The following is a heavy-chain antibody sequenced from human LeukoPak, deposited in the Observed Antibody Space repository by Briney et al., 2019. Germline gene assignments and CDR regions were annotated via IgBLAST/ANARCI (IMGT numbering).Heavy chain of an antibody. J-gene: IGHJ3*01. CDR2: INPKSGAA. V-gene: IGHV1-2*02. CDR3: ARGWEFYGSNGYVFDL. Sequence: ASVKVSCKASGYIFSDYYMHWVRQAPGQGLEWLGWINPKSGAADYAQQFRGRVTMTRDTSISTDYMEMKRVTSDDTAVYYCARGWEFYGSNGYVFDLWGQGTMVTVSS. CDR1: GYIFSDYY. D-gene: IGHD2/OR15-2a*01.